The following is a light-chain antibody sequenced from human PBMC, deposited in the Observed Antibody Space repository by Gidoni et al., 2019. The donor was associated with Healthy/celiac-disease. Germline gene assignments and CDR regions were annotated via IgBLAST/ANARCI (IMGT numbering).Light chain of an antibody. CDR1: QSVLYSSNNKND. V-gene: IGKV4-1*01. J-gene: IGKJ5*01. CDR2: WAS. CDR3: QQYYSTPIT. Sequence: DIVMTQSPDSLAVSLGERATINCKSSQSVLYSSNNKNDLAWYQQKPGQPPKLLIYWASTRDSGVPDRFSGSGSGTDFTLTISSLQAEDVAVYYCQQYYSTPITFGQGTRLEIK.